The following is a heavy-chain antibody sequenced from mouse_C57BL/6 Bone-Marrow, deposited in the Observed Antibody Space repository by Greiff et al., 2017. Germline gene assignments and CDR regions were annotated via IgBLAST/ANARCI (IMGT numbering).Heavy chain of an antibody. Sequence: VKLVESGAELVRPGTSVKMSCKASGYTFTNYWIGWAKQRPGHGLEWIGDIYPGGGYTNYNEKFKGKATLTADKSSSTAYMQFSSLTSEDSAIYYCARSLPREYYFDYWGQGTTLTVSS. D-gene: IGHD6-5*01. J-gene: IGHJ2*01. CDR2: IYPGGGYT. CDR1: GYTFTNYW. V-gene: IGHV1-63*01. CDR3: ARSLPREYYFDY.